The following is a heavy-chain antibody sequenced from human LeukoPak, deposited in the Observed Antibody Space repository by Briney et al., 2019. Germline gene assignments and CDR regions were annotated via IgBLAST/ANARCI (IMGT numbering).Heavy chain of an antibody. D-gene: IGHD3-22*01. CDR3: AKSGYYYDSSGYYDY. CDR2: IYSGGST. Sequence: QPGGSLRLSCAASGFTVSSSYMSWVRQAPGKGLEWVSVIYSGGSTYYADSVKGRFTISRDNSKNTLYLQMNSLRAEDTAVYYCAKSGYYYDSSGYYDYWGQGTLVTVSS. V-gene: IGHV3-53*01. J-gene: IGHJ4*02. CDR1: GFTVSSSY.